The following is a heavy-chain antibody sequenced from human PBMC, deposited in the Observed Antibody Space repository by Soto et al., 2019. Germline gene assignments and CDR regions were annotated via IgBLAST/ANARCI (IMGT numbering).Heavy chain of an antibody. CDR1: GDTFSRHT. CDR3: ARVAAMGTVTKGYYYHKGV. J-gene: IGHJ6*03. Sequence: QVQLVQSGAEVKKPGSSVKVSCKASGDTFSRHTISWVRQAPGQGLEWMGRIIPILGIANYAQKFQGRVTITADKATSTAYMDLSSLRSEDTAVYYCARVAAMGTVTKGYYYHKGVWGKGTTVTVSS. CDR2: IIPILGIA. V-gene: IGHV1-69*02. D-gene: IGHD4-17*01.